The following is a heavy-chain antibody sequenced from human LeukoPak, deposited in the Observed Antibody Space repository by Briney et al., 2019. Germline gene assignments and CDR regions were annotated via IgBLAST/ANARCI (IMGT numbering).Heavy chain of an antibody. Sequence: GRSLRLSCAASGFTFSSYAMSWVRQAPGKGLEWVSAISGSGGSTYYADSVKGRFTISRDNSKNTLYLQMNSLRAEDTAVYYCAKYSPSIAARRVAFDIWGQGTMVTVSS. CDR2: ISGSGGST. CDR1: GFTFSSYA. J-gene: IGHJ3*02. V-gene: IGHV3-23*01. D-gene: IGHD6-6*01. CDR3: AKYSPSIAARRVAFDI.